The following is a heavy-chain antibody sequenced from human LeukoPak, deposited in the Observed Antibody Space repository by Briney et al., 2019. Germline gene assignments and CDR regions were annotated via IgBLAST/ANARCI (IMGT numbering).Heavy chain of an antibody. V-gene: IGHV3-30-3*01. J-gene: IGHJ4*02. Sequence: GRSLRLSCEASGFTFSRYPMHWVRQAPGKGLEWVAVISYDINNEYYADSVKGRFTISRDNAKNSLYLQMNSLRAEDTAVYYCARVSGSRRLYFDYWGQGTLVTVSS. D-gene: IGHD1-26*01. CDR3: ARVSGSRRLYFDY. CDR1: GFTFSRYP. CDR2: ISYDINNE.